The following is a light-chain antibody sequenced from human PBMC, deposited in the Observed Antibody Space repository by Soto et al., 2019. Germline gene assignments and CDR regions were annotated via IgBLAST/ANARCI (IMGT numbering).Light chain of an antibody. J-gene: IGKJ1*01. CDR1: QSISSY. CDR3: QQSYSTLTWT. CDR2: AAS. Sequence: DIQMTQSPSSLPASVGDRVTITCRASQSISSYLNWYQQKPGKAPKLLIYAASSLQSGVPSRFSGSGSGTDFTLTISSLQPEDFANYYCQQSYSTLTWTFGQGTKVDIK. V-gene: IGKV1-39*01.